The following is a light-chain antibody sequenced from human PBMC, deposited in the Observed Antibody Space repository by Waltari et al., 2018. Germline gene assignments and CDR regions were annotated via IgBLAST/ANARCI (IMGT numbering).Light chain of an antibody. J-gene: IGLJ3*02. CDR3: SSQSSDNIVL. CDR2: DVS. Sequence: SALTQPASVSGSPGPSITISCTGTSSAVGNYNPLLWYQDHPGQGPKVIIYDVSDRPSGVSARFSGSKSGNTASLTISGLQAEDEADYYCSSQSSDNIVLFGGGTRVTVL. CDR1: SSAVGNYNP. V-gene: IGLV2-14*03.